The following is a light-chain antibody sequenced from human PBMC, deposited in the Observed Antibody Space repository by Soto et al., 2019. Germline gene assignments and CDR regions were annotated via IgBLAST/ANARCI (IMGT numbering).Light chain of an antibody. CDR2: GAS. V-gene: IGKV3D-15*01. CDR3: QQYNSWPIT. CDR1: QSISSY. Sequence: EIELPQSHATLSCSLGDRVTSXFRASQSISSYLAWYQQKPGQAPRLLIYGASRRATGIPDRFTGSGSGTEFTLTISSLQSEDFAVYYCQQYNSWPITFGQGTRLEIK. J-gene: IGKJ5*01.